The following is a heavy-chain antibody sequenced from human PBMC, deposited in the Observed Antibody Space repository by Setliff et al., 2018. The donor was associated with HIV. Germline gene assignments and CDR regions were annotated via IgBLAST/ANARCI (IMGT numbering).Heavy chain of an antibody. Sequence: SETLSLTCAVYGDSFSDYYWSWIRQPPGKGLEWIGEGDQSGSANYNPSLTGRDTISVDTLKRHFSLKLTSVTAADTAVYYCARGLVVPASTSYYMDVWGKGTTVTVSS. V-gene: IGHV4-34*01. CDR3: ARGLVVPASTSYYMDV. CDR2: GDQSGSA. J-gene: IGHJ6*03. CDR1: GDSFSDYY. D-gene: IGHD2-2*01.